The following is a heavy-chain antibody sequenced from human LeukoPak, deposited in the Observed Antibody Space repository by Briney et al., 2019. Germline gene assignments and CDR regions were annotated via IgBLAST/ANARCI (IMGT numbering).Heavy chain of an antibody. Sequence: SVKVSCKASGGTFSSYAISWVRQAPGLGLEWMGGIIPIFGTANYAQKFQGRVTITTDESTSTAYMELSSLRSEDTAVYYCARNPDCSSTSCYTDYYYYMDVWGKGTTVTVSS. CDR2: IIPIFGTA. V-gene: IGHV1-69*05. D-gene: IGHD2-2*02. J-gene: IGHJ6*03. CDR3: ARNPDCSSTSCYTDYYYYMDV. CDR1: GGTFSSYA.